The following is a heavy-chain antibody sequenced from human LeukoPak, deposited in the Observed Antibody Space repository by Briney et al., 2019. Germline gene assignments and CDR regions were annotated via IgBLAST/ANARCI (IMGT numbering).Heavy chain of an antibody. CDR3: ARDYSGDY. Sequence: PGTSLRLSCAASGLSFSSHGMHWVRQTPGKGLEWVTVISHDGSNKYYADSVKGRFTISRDNSKSTLYLQMNSLRPEDTAVYYCARDYSGDYWGQGTLVTVSS. V-gene: IGHV3-30*03. D-gene: IGHD2-15*01. CDR2: ISHDGSNK. CDR1: GLSFSSHG. J-gene: IGHJ4*02.